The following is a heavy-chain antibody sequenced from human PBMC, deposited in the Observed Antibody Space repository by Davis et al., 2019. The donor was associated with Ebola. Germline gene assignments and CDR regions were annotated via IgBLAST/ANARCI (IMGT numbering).Heavy chain of an antibody. CDR3: ARVPTSSEAWLKKGGY. J-gene: IGHJ4*02. CDR2: IKQDGSNK. CDR1: GFSFSSYW. V-gene: IGHV3-7*01. D-gene: IGHD3-9*01. Sequence: GESLKISCAASGFSFSSYWMSWVRQAPGKGLEWVASIKQDGSNKYYVDSVKGRFTISRDNAKNSLYLQMNSLRAEDTAVYYCARVPTSSEAWLKKGGYWGQGTLVTVSS.